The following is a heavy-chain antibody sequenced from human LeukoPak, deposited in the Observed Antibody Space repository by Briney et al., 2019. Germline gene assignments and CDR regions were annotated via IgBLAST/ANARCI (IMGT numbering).Heavy chain of an antibody. V-gene: IGHV4-31*03. CDR1: GGSISSGGYY. J-gene: IGHJ4*02. CDR2: IYYSGST. Sequence: SQTLSLTCTVSGGSISSGGYYWSWIRQHPGKGLEWIGYIYYSGSTYYNPSLKSRVTISVDPSKNQFSLKLSSVTAADTAVYYCARDYDSGGYYFDYWGQGTLVTVSS. CDR3: ARDYDSGGYYFDY. D-gene: IGHD3-10*01.